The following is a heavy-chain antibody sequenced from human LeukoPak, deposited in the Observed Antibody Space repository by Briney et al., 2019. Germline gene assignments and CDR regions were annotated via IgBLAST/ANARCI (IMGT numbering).Heavy chain of an antibody. CDR2: IKQDGSEK. Sequence: PGGSLRLSCAPSGFTSSSYWMSWVRQAPGKGLEWVANIKQDGSEKYYVDSVKGRFTISRDNAQNSLYLQMNSLRAEDTAVYYCARDYRGGTWFDPWGQGTLVTVSS. CDR1: GFTSSSYW. CDR3: ARDYRGGTWFDP. J-gene: IGHJ5*02. D-gene: IGHD3-16*01. V-gene: IGHV3-7*01.